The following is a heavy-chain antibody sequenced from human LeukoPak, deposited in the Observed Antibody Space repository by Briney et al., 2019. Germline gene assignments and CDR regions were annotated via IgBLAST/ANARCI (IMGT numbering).Heavy chain of an antibody. Sequence: GGSLRLSCAASGFTFDDYAMHWVRQAPGKGLEWVSGISWNSGSIGYADSVKGRFTISRDNAKNSLYLQMNSLRAEDTAVYYCARDSCSSTSCYKRYYYYYMDVWGKGTTVTVSS. V-gene: IGHV3-9*01. CDR3: ARDSCSSTSCYKRYYYYYMDV. D-gene: IGHD2-2*02. CDR1: GFTFDDYA. CDR2: ISWNSGSI. J-gene: IGHJ6*03.